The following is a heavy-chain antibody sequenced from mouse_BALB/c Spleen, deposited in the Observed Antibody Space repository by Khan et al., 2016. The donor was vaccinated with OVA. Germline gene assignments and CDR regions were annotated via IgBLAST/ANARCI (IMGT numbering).Heavy chain of an antibody. D-gene: IGHD1-1*01. CDR1: GFTFSTYG. V-gene: IGHV5-6*01. CDR2: VSTGGSYT. J-gene: IGHJ3*01. Sequence: DVQLVESGGDLVKPGGSLKLSCAASGFTFSTYGMSWVRQTPDRRLEWVATVSTGGSYTYYPDSVKGRFTIYRDNAKTPLYLQMSSLKSEDTAMFYGTRLAYYYDSEGFAYWGQGTLVTVSA. CDR3: TRLAYYYDSEGFAY.